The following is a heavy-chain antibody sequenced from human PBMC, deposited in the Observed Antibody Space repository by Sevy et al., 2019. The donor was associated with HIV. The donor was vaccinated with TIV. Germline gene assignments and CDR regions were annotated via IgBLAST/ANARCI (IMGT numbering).Heavy chain of an antibody. CDR2: INPKTGGT. V-gene: IGHV1-2*02. CDR1: GYTFTGYY. J-gene: IGHJ4*02. Sequence: ASVKVSCKASGYTFTGYYVHWLRQAPGQGLEWMGWINPKTGGTYFAKKFQDRVSMTTGTSFTTAYMELSGLRFDDTAVYYCARMGDYFVSSGYYPLKYWGQGTLVTVSS. CDR3: ARMGDYFVSSGYYPLKY. D-gene: IGHD3-22*01.